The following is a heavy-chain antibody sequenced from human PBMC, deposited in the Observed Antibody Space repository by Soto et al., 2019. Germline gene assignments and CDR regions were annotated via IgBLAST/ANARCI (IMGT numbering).Heavy chain of an antibody. D-gene: IGHD3-22*01. CDR1: GGSISSGGYS. V-gene: IGHV4-30-2*01. CDR3: ARGFYDSEGYSNPFDN. J-gene: IGHJ4*02. CDR2: IYHSGST. Sequence: SETLSLTCAVSGGSISSGGYSWSWIRQPPGKGLEWIGYIYHSGSTYYNPSHKSRVTISVDRSKNQFSLKLSSVTAADTAVYYCARGFYDSEGYSNPFDNWGQGTLVTVSS.